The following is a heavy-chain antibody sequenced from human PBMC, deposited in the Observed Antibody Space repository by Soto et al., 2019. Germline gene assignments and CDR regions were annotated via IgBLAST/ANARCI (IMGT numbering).Heavy chain of an antibody. CDR2: ISAYNGNT. V-gene: IGHV1-18*01. Sequence: ASVKVSCKASGYTFNRYAISWVRQAPGQGLEWMGWISAYNGNTNYAQKLQGRVTMTTDTPTSTAYMELRSLRSDDTAVYYCARLYYYDSSGYYYVEDFWGQGTLVTVSS. CDR3: ARLYYYDSSGYYYVEDF. D-gene: IGHD3-22*01. J-gene: IGHJ4*02. CDR1: GYTFNRYA.